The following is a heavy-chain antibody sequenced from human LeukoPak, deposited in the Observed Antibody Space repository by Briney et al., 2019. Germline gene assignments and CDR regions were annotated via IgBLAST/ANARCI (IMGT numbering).Heavy chain of an antibody. J-gene: IGHJ6*02. Sequence: ASVKVSCKASGGTFSSYAISWVRQAPGQGLEWMGGIIPIFGTANYAQKFQGRVTITADESTSTAYMKLSSLRSEDTAVYYCARAGTGYSSSWYPAFDYYGMDVWGQGTTVTVSS. CDR3: ARAGTGYSSSWYPAFDYYGMDV. D-gene: IGHD6-13*01. CDR1: GGTFSSYA. V-gene: IGHV1-69*13. CDR2: IIPIFGTA.